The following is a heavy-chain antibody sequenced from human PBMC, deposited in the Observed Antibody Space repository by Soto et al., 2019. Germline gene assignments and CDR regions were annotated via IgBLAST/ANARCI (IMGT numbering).Heavy chain of an antibody. D-gene: IGHD4-17*01. CDR1: GGSISSGGYY. Sequence: QVQLQESGPGLVKPSQTLSLTCTVSGGSISSGGYYWSWIRQHPGKGLEWIGYIYYSGSTYYNPSLKSRVTISVDTSKNQFSLKLSSVTAADTAVYYCARVGLRGYGDYGGRWYFDLWGRGTLVTVSS. J-gene: IGHJ2*01. CDR2: IYYSGST. CDR3: ARVGLRGYGDYGGRWYFDL. V-gene: IGHV4-31*03.